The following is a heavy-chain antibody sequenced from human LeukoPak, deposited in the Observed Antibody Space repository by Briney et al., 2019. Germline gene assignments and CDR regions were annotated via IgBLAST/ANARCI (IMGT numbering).Heavy chain of an antibody. Sequence: PGGSLRLSCAASGLTFNNYAMSWVRQAPGKGLEWVSGLSGTGDITNYADSVKGRFTISRDNSKNTLFLQMNSLRGEDTAVYYCAKDMDIETVGWLDPWGQGTLVTVSS. CDR1: GLTFNNYA. D-gene: IGHD5-12*01. V-gene: IGHV3-23*01. CDR3: AKDMDIETVGWLDP. J-gene: IGHJ5*02. CDR2: LSGTGDIT.